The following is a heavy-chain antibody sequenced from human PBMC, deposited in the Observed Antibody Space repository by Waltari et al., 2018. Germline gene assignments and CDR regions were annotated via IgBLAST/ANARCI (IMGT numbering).Heavy chain of an antibody. Sequence: EVQLLESGGGLVQPGGSLRLSCAASGFTFSSYAMSWVRQAPGKGLEWVSVIYSGGSTYYADSVKGRFTISRDNSKNTLYLQMNSLRAEDTAVYYCAKGAYGVDYWGQGTLVTVSS. CDR1: GFTFSSYA. J-gene: IGHJ4*02. CDR3: AKGAYGVDY. D-gene: IGHD4-17*01. CDR2: IYSGGST. V-gene: IGHV3-23*03.